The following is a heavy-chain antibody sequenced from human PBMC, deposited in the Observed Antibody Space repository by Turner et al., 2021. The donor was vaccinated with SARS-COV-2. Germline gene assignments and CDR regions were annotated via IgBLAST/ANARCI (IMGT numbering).Heavy chain of an antibody. CDR2: ISWNSGSR. Sequence: EVQLVESGGGVVQPGRSLRLPCEASGFTFDDYAMHGARQAPGKGLEWVSGISWNSGSRGYADSGKGRFTISRDNAKNSLYLQMNSLRAEDTALYYCAKDIVGVSRGYVLGYYGMDVWGQGATVTVSS. D-gene: IGHD1-26*01. CDR1: GFTFDDYA. CDR3: AKDIVGVSRGYVLGYYGMDV. J-gene: IGHJ6*02. V-gene: IGHV3-9*01.